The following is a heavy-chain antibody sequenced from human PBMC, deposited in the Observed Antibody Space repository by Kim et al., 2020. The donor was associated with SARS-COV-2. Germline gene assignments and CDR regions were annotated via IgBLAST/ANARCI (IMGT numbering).Heavy chain of an antibody. CDR1: GYTLTELS. CDR3: ATSSGGDWVIAFDI. J-gene: IGHJ3*02. D-gene: IGHD2-21*02. V-gene: IGHV1-24*01. CDR2: FDPEDGET. Sequence: VKVSCKVSGYTLTELSMHWVRQAPGKGLEWMGGFDPEDGETIYAQKFQGRVTMTEDTSTDTAYMELSSLRSEDTAVYYCATSSGGDWVIAFDIWGQGTMVTVSS.